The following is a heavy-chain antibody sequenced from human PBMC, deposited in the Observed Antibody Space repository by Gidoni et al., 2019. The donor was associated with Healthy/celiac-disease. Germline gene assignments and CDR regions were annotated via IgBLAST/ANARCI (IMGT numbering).Heavy chain of an antibody. D-gene: IGHD4-17*01. V-gene: IGHV1-46*01. Sequence: QVQLVQSGAEVKKPGASVKVSCKASGYTFTSYSMHWVRQAPGQGLEWMGIINPSGGSTSYAQKFQGRVTMTRDTSTSTVYMELSSLRAEDTAVYYCARARGDYVRAFDYWGQGTLVTVSS. CDR2: INPSGGST. CDR3: ARARGDYVRAFDY. J-gene: IGHJ4*02. CDR1: GYTFTSYS.